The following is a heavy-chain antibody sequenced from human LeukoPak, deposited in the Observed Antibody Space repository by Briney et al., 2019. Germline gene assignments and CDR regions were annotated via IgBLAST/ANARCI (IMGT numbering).Heavy chain of an antibody. V-gene: IGHV4-39*01. CDR3: ARHQLVVVAATPYYFGMDV. CDR2: IYYSGST. J-gene: IGHJ6*02. D-gene: IGHD2-15*01. Sequence: SETLSLTCTVSGGSVSSSSYYWGWIRQPPGKGLEWIGSIYYSGSTYYNPSLKSRVTISVDTSKNQFSLNLSSVTAADTAVYYCARHQLVVVAATPYYFGMDVWGQGTTVTVSS. CDR1: GGSVSSSSYY.